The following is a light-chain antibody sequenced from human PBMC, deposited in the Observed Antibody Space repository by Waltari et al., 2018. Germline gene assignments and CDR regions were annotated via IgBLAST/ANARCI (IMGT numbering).Light chain of an antibody. CDR2: GVN. CDR1: WSNIGAGYD. Sequence: VLTQPPSVSGAPGQRVTISCTGSWSNIGAGYDVHWYQQLPGKAPTLLVYGVNTRPPGVPDRFFGSKSGTSASLAIPGLQPEDEADYYCQSYDTKVGVVFGGGSKLTVL. J-gene: IGLJ2*01. CDR3: QSYDTKVGVV. V-gene: IGLV1-40*01.